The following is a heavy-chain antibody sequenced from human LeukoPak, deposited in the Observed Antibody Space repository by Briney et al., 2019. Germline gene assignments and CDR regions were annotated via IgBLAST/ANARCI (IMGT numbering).Heavy chain of an antibody. J-gene: IGHJ4*02. CDR2: IVASSGST. V-gene: IGHV3-23*01. D-gene: IGHD5-12*01. Sequence: GGSLRLSCAAFGFSISNSAMSWVRQAPGKGLEWVSLIVASSGSTFYADSVKGRFAISRDSSENTLYLQMNSLRAEDMAVYYCAKGAYDYIEMGYFDYWGQGTLVTVSS. CDR1: GFSISNSA. CDR3: AKGAYDYIEMGYFDY.